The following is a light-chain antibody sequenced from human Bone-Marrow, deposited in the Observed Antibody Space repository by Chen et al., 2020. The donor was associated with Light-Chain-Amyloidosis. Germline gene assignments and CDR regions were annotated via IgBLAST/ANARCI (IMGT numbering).Light chain of an antibody. CDR1: QTISSNY. Sequence: EVVLTQSPGTLSLSPGEGANLSCRASQTISSNYLTWYQQKFGQAPRLLIYGSSSRATGIPDRFIGSGSGTDFTLTINRLEPEDFAMYYCQQYGTSPLTFGGGTRVEIK. V-gene: IGKV3-20*01. CDR2: GSS. CDR3: QQYGTSPLT. J-gene: IGKJ4*01.